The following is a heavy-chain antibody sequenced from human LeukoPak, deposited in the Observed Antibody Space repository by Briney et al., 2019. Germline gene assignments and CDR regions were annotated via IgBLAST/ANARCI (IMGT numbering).Heavy chain of an antibody. D-gene: IGHD5-12*01. J-gene: IGHJ6*03. CDR3: ARDWASGEWLRRPSLLSYYYYMDV. CDR2: INPNSGGT. Sequence: ASVKVSCKASGYTFTGYYMHWVRQAPGQGLEWMGWINPNSGGTNYAQKFQGRVTMTRDTSISTAYMELGRLRSDDTAVYYCARDWASGEWLRRPSLLSYYYYMDVWGKGTTVTISS. CDR1: GYTFTGYY. V-gene: IGHV1-2*02.